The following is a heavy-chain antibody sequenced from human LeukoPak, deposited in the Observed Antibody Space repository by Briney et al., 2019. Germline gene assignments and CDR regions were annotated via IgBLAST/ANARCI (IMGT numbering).Heavy chain of an antibody. CDR1: GFTFSSYS. Sequence: PGGSLRLSCAASGFTFSSYSMNWVRQAPGKGLEWVSSISSSSSYIYYADSVKGRFTISRDNAKNSLYLQMNSLRAEDTAVYYCARTGLWFGELANWGQGTLVTVSS. D-gene: IGHD3-10*01. CDR2: ISSSSSYI. V-gene: IGHV3-21*01. CDR3: ARTGLWFGELAN. J-gene: IGHJ4*02.